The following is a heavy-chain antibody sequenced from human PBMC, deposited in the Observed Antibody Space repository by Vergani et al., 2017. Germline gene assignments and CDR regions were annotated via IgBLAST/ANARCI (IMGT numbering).Heavy chain of an antibody. V-gene: IGHV1-2*02. CDR1: GYTFTGYY. D-gene: IGHD3-22*01. CDR2: INPNSGGT. J-gene: IGHJ4*02. Sequence: QVQLVQSGAEVKKPGASVKVSCKASGYTFTGYYMHWVRQAPGQGLEWMGWINPNSGGTNYAQKFQGRVTMTRDTSISTAYLQWSSLKASDTAMYYCARLVASLYYDSSGYYDYWGQGTLVTVSS. CDR3: ARLVASLYYDSSGYYDY.